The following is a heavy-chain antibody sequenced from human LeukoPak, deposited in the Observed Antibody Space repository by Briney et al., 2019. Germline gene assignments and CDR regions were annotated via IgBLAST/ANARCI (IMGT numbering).Heavy chain of an antibody. V-gene: IGHV3-23*01. CDR3: AKGKYSSGGVPDY. CDR2: ISGGGEST. CDR1: EFTFSSHA. D-gene: IGHD6-19*01. J-gene: IGHJ4*02. Sequence: PGGSQGLSCVASEFTFSSHAMNWVRQAPGKGLEWVSSISGGGESTYYADSVKGRFTVSRDNSKNTLYLQINSLRGEDTAVYYCAKGKYSSGGVPDYWGQGTLVTVSS.